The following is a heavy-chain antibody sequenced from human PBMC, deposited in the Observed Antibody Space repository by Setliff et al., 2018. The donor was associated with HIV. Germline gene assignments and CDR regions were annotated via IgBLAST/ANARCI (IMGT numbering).Heavy chain of an antibody. CDR2: INQGGSVN. D-gene: IGHD6-13*01. Sequence: PGGSLRLSCAASGFTFKNYWMSWVRQAPGKGLQFMANINQGGSVNYYVDSVKGRFTISRDNAKNSLSLQMNSLRVEDTAVYFCATILVNQQPYRYFDYWGQGTLVTVSS. CDR1: GFTFKNYW. V-gene: IGHV3-7*03. J-gene: IGHJ4*02. CDR3: ATILVNQQPYRYFDY.